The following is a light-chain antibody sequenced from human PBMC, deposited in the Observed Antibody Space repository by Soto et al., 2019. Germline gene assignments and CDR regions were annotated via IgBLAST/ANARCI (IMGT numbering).Light chain of an antibody. CDR2: AAS. CDR3: QQYGSSSLT. V-gene: IGKV3-20*01. Sequence: EIVLTQSRGTLSLSPGERATLSCRASQSVSSSYLAWYQQKPGQAPRLLIYAASSRATGIPDRFSGSGSGTDFTLTISRLEPEDFAIYYCQQYGSSSLTFGGGTKVEIK. J-gene: IGKJ4*01. CDR1: QSVSSSY.